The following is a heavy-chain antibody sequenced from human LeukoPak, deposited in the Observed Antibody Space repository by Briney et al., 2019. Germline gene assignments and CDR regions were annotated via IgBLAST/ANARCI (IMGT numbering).Heavy chain of an antibody. D-gene: IGHD6-19*01. J-gene: IGHJ6*02. Sequence: ASLNLSSKASGYTFTSYDINWVRQATGQGVGSMGWMNPNSGNTGYAQKFQGRVTMTRNTSISTAYMELSSLRSEDTAVYYCARDLPGIAVYGRPGMDVWGQGTTVTVSS. CDR1: GYTFTSYD. V-gene: IGHV1-8*01. CDR3: ARDLPGIAVYGRPGMDV. CDR2: MNPNSGNT.